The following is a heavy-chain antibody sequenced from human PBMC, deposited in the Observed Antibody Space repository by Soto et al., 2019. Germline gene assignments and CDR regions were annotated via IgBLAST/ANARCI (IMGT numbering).Heavy chain of an antibody. J-gene: IGHJ6*02. CDR2: IKRDGSEK. V-gene: IGHV3-7*05. Sequence: GGSLRLSCAASGFTFSSYWMSWVRQAPGKGQEWVANIKRDGSEKYYVDSVKGRFTISRDNAKNLLYLQMNSLRAEDTAVYFCASDPPRMGTYYYYGMDVWGQGTTVTVSS. CDR3: ASDPPRMGTYYYYGMDV. CDR1: GFTFSSYW. D-gene: IGHD1-1*01.